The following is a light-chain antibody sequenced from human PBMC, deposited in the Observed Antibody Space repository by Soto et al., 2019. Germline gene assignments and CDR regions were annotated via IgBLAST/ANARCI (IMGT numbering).Light chain of an antibody. V-gene: IGKV3-15*01. J-gene: IGKJ1*01. CDR1: ESVSIN. CDR3: HQSNNWPET. Sequence: ETVMTQSPATLSVSPGERATLSCRASESVSINLAWYQQKNGQVPRLLIYSASTRATGNPARFSGSGSGTEFTLTISSLQSEDFAVYYCHQSNNWPETFGQGTKVEIK. CDR2: SAS.